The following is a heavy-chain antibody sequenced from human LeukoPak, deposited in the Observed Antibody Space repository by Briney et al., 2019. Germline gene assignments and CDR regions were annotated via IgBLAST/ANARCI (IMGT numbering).Heavy chain of an antibody. CDR3: AKALHLAYDRYTVYYYYGMDV. D-gene: IGHD3-3*02. CDR2: ISYDGSNK. V-gene: IGHV3-30*18. Sequence: GGSLRLSCAASGFTFSSYCMHWVRQAPGKGLEWVADISYDGSNKFYSDSVKGRFTIFRDNSKNTLYVQMNRLSAEDTALYYCAKALHLAYDRYTVYYYYGMDVGGQGTTVTVSS. J-gene: IGHJ6*02. CDR1: GFTFSSYC.